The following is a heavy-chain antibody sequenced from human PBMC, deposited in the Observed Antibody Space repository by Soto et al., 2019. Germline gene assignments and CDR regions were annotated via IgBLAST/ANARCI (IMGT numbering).Heavy chain of an antibody. CDR2: IYPGDSDT. CDR1: GYSFTSYW. Sequence: PGESLKISCKGSGYSFTSYWIGWVRQMPGKGLKWMGIIYPGDSDTRYSPSFQGQVTTSADKSISTAYLQWSSLKASDTAMYYCARHSDCSGGSCYSKEYYYYCYGMEVWGQGTTVTLAS. CDR3: ARHSDCSGGSCYSKEYYYYCYGMEV. V-gene: IGHV5-51*01. J-gene: IGHJ6*01. D-gene: IGHD2-15*01.